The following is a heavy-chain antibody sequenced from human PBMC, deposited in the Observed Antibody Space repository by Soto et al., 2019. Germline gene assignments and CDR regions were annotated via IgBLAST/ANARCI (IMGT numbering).Heavy chain of an antibody. D-gene: IGHD2-15*01. CDR1: GGSISSGGYS. CDR3: ARAGYCTGGSCYWKYYFDY. CDR2: IYHSGST. J-gene: IGHJ4*02. Sequence: SETLSLTCAVSGGSISSGGYSWSWIRQPPGKGLEWIGYIYHSGSTYYNPSLKSRVTISVDRSKNQFSLKLSSVTAADTAVYYCARAGYCTGGSCYWKYYFDYWGQGTLVTVSS. V-gene: IGHV4-30-2*01.